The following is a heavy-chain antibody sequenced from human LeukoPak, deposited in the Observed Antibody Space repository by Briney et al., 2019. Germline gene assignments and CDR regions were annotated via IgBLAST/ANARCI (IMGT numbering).Heavy chain of an antibody. Sequence: GGSLRLSCAASGFTFSSYSMNWVRQAPGKGLEWVSSISSSSYIYYADSVKGRFTISRDNAKNSLYLQMNSLRAEDTAVYYCARDPYYYDSSGYYPVDYWGQGTLVTVSS. CDR1: GFTFSSYS. CDR2: ISSSSYI. CDR3: ARDPYYYDSSGYYPVDY. V-gene: IGHV3-21*01. D-gene: IGHD3-22*01. J-gene: IGHJ4*02.